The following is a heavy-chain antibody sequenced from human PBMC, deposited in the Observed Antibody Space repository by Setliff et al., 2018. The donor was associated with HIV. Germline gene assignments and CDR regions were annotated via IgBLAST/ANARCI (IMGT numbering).Heavy chain of an antibody. V-gene: IGHV4-39*01. D-gene: IGHD3-3*01. CDR3: ARGRDYTGSWFRPFYLDF. Sequence: SETLSLTCTVSGGSISSSSYYWGWIRQPPGKGLEWIGSIYYSGSTYYNPSLKSRVTISVDTSKNQFSLKLTSVTAADTAIYYCARGRDYTGSWFRPFYLDFWGHGNLVTV. CDR2: IYYSGST. J-gene: IGHJ4*01. CDR1: GGSISSSSYY.